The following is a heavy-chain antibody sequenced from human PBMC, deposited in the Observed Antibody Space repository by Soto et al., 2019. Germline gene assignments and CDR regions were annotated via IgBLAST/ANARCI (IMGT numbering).Heavy chain of an antibody. CDR2: INSDGSST. CDR3: ARVSGYSSSWYKEGAFDI. V-gene: IGHV3-74*01. Sequence: GGSLRLSCAASGFTFSSYWMHWVRQVPGKGLVWVSRINSDGSSTSYADSVKGRFTISRDNAKNTLYLQMNSLRAEDTAVYYCARVSGYSSSWYKEGAFDIWGQGTIFTVSS. CDR1: GFTFSSYW. J-gene: IGHJ3*02. D-gene: IGHD6-13*01.